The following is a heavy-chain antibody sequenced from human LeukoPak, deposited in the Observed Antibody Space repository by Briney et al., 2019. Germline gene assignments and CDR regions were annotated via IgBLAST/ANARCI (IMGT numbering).Heavy chain of an antibody. V-gene: IGHV3-30*02. D-gene: IGHD1-1*01. CDR1: GFIFTSYG. CDR2: IRYDRTNE. Sequence: PGGSLRLSCAASGFIFTSYGMHWVRQAPGKGLEWVAFIRYDRTNEDYADSVKGRFTISRDNSKNTLSLQMNSLRAEDTAVYYCARELPGDYWGQGTLVTVSS. J-gene: IGHJ4*02. CDR3: ARELPGDY.